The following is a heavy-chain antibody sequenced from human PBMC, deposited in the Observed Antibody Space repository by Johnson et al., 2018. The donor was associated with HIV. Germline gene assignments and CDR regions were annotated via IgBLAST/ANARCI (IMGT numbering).Heavy chain of an antibody. D-gene: IGHD4-11*01. CDR2: IQFDGSHK. CDR1: GFSFSNYA. V-gene: IGHV3-30*02. J-gene: IGHJ3*01. CDR3: AKETRDSRSAFDV. Sequence: QVQLVESGGGVVQPGRSLKLTCKASGFSFSNYAIHWVRQAPGKGLEWVTFIQFDGSHKYSADFVKGRFTISRDTSKKSVFLQMNNLRPEDTAVYYCAKETRDSRSAFDVWGQGTLVTVSS.